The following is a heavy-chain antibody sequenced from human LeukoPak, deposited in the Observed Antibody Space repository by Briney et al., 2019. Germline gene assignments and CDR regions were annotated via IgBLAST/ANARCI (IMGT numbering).Heavy chain of an antibody. J-gene: IGHJ3*02. CDR3: ARASVLLGYCSSTSCYGGLDAFDI. D-gene: IGHD2-2*01. Sequence: PSETLSLTCAVYGGSFSGYYWSWIRQPPGKGLEWIGEINHSGSTNYNPSLKSRVTISVDTSKNQFSLKLSSVTAADTAVYYCARASVLLGYCSSTSCYGGLDAFDIWGQGTMVTVSS. V-gene: IGHV4-34*01. CDR2: INHSGST. CDR1: GGSFSGYY.